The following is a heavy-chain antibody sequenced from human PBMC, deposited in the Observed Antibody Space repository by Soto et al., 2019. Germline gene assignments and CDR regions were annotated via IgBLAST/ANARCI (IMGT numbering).Heavy chain of an antibody. V-gene: IGHV3-23*01. CDR2: ISGSGGST. CDR3: AKDTELDI. CDR1: GLTFSSYP. J-gene: IGHJ3*02. D-gene: IGHD1-26*01. Sequence: EGSLRLSCAASGLTFSSYPMSWVRQAPWKGLEWVSAISGSGGSTYYADSVKGRFTISRDNSKNTLYLQMDSLRAEDTAVYYYAKDTELDILGQGKIFTVSS.